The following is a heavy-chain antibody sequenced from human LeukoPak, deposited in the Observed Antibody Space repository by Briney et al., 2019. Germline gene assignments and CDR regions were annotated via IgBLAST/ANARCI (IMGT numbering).Heavy chain of an antibody. Sequence: PGGSLRLSCAASGFSFSTYWMHWVRQAPGKGLVWVSHINSDGRNTTYADSVTGRFTISRDNAKNTLYLQMNRLRAEDTAVYYCARVLAQQQGYRGQGTLVTVSS. CDR3: ARVLAQQQGY. CDR2: INSDGRNT. D-gene: IGHD6-13*01. CDR1: GFSFSTYW. J-gene: IGHJ4*02. V-gene: IGHV3-74*01.